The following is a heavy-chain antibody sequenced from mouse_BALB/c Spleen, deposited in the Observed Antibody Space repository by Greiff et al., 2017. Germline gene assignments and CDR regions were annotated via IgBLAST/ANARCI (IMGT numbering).Heavy chain of an antibody. V-gene: IGHV2-6-7*01. Sequence: VQRVESGPGLVAPSQTLSITCTVSGFSLTGYGVNWVRQPPGKGLEWLGMIWGDGSTDYNSALKSRLSISKDNSKSQVFLKMNSLQTDDTARYYGARDGYDTGMDYWGQGTSVTVSS. CDR1: GFSLTGYG. J-gene: IGHJ4*01. CDR2: IWGDGST. CDR3: ARDGYDTGMDY. D-gene: IGHD2-14*01.